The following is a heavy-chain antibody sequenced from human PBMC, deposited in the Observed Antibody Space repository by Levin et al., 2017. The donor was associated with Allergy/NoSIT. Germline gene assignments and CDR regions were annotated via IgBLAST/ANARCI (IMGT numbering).Heavy chain of an antibody. Sequence: SETLSLTCTVSGSGSIGSSSYFWGWIRQPPGKGLEYIGNVYYNGNTYYNPSFKGRVTLSVYTPKNQFSLRLSSLTAAATAVYYGARRNCNNPTSHTAWQYLVERYLDLWCQGTLVTVSS. D-gene: IGHD2/OR15-2a*01. V-gene: IGHV4-39*07. CDR3: ARRNCNNPTSHTAWQYLVERYLDL. J-gene: IGHJ4*02. CDR1: GSGSIGSSSYF. CDR2: VYYNGNT.